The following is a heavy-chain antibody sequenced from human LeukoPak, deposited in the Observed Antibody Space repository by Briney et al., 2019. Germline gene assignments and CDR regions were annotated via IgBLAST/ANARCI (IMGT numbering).Heavy chain of an antibody. J-gene: IGHJ4*02. CDR2: INWNGGST. CDR3: AKGGIWYYDSSGYNYFDY. V-gene: IGHV3-20*04. Sequence: GGSLRLSCAASGFTFGDYGMSWVRQGPGKGLEWVSGINWNGGSTGYADSVKGRFTISRDNAKNSLYLQMNSLRAEDTAVYYCAKGGIWYYDSSGYNYFDYWGQGTLVTVSS. D-gene: IGHD3-22*01. CDR1: GFTFGDYG.